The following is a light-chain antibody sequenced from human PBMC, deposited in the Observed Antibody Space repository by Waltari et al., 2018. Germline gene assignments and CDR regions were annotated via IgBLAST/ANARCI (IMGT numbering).Light chain of an antibody. J-gene: IGKJ2*01. V-gene: IGKV3-20*01. CDR1: QSLSSSY. CDR2: GAS. Sequence: EIVLTQSPDTLSLSPGDRAALSCSASQSLSSSYLAWHQHKPGQAPRLLIYGASSRATGIPDRFSGSGSETDFTLTISRLEPEDFAVYYCQQYDSTPYTFGQGTKLEIK. CDR3: QQYDSTPYT.